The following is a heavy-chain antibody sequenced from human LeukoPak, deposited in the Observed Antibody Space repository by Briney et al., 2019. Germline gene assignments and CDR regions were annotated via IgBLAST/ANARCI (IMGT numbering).Heavy chain of an antibody. CDR3: ARMGITGSRWYFDY. J-gene: IGHJ4*02. CDR2: VYNSGST. V-gene: IGHV4-61*10. CDR1: GGSISRGSYY. Sequence: SETLSLTCIVSGGSISRGSYYWNWIRQPAGKGLEWMGRVYNSGSTNYNPSLKSRVTISTDMSKNQFSLKLSSVTAADTAVYYCARMGITGSRWYFDYWGQGTLVTVSS. D-gene: IGHD1-20*01.